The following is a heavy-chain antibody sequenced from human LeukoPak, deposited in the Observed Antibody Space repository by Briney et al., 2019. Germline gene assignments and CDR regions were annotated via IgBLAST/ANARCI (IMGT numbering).Heavy chain of an antibody. CDR2: INHSGST. CDR1: GGSFSGYY. D-gene: IGHD5-12*01. V-gene: IGHV4-34*01. CDR3: ARAPVATPSGFDY. J-gene: IGHJ4*02. Sequence: SVTLSLTCAVYGGSFSGYYWSWIRQPPGKGLEWIGEINHSGSTNYNPSLKSRVTISVDTSKNQFSLKLSSVTAADTAVYYCARAPVATPSGFDYWGQGTLVTVSS.